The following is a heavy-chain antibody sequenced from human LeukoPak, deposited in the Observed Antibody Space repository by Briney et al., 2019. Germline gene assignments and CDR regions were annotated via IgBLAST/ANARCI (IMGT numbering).Heavy chain of an antibody. V-gene: IGHV3-21*01. Sequence: PGGSLRLSCAASGFTFSFYTMNWVRQAPGKGLEWVSSITEDSSYIYYADSVKGRFTISRDNAKNSLSLQMNSLRAEDTAVYYCARHVEVTAFSYDYMDVWGTGTTVTVSS. CDR2: ITEDSSYI. CDR3: ARHVEVTAFSYDYMDV. D-gene: IGHD2-21*02. J-gene: IGHJ6*03. CDR1: GFTFSFYT.